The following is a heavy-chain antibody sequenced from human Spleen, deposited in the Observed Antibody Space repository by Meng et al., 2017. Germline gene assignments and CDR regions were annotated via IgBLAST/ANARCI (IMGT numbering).Heavy chain of an antibody. V-gene: IGHV3-30*18. CDR1: GFTFSSYG. Sequence: VQLLESGGGLVQPGGSLRLSCAASGFTFSSYGMHWVRQTPGKGLEWVALISYDGSDKYYADSVKGRFTISRDNSKNTLYLQMNSLRAEDTAVYYCAKSLPRQPIDYWGQGTLVTVSS. CDR3: AKSLPRQPIDY. CDR2: ISYDGSDK. J-gene: IGHJ4*02.